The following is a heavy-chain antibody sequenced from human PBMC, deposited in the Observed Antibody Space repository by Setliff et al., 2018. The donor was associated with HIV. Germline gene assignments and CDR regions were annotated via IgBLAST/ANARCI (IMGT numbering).Heavy chain of an antibody. CDR2: IGSYSGYT. D-gene: IGHD2-2*01. Sequence: GASVKVSCKASNYTSINYGVSWVRQAPGQGLEWMGWIGSYSGYTIYAQKFQDRLTMTTDTSTTTASMELRSLRSDDTAVYYCVRGHCNSDKCWYTWFGPWGQGTLVTVSS. CDR3: VRGHCNSDKCWYTWFGP. V-gene: IGHV1-18*01. J-gene: IGHJ5*02. CDR1: NYTSINYG.